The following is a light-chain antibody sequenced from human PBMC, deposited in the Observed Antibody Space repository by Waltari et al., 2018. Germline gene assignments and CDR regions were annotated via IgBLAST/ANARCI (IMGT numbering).Light chain of an antibody. CDR1: QSVSNS. V-gene: IGKV3D-15*01. Sequence: EIVMTQSPATLSLSPGERATLSCRASQSVSNSLAWYQQKPGQAPRLLIYGAYSRATGIPDRFSGSGSGTEFTLTISSLEPEDVAVYYCQQNSNWPLTFGGGTKVEIK. J-gene: IGKJ4*01. CDR3: QQNSNWPLT. CDR2: GAY.